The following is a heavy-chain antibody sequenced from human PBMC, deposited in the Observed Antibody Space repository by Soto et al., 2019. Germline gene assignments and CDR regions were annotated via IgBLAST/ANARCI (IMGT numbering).Heavy chain of an antibody. V-gene: IGHV1-2*02. CDR1: GYTFTGYY. CDR2: INPNSGGT. D-gene: IGHD2-2*02. Sequence: QVQLVQSGAEVKKPGASVKVSCKASGYTFTGYYMHWVRQAPGQGLEWMGWINPNSGGTNYAQKFQGRVTMTRDTFISTAYMELSRLRSDDTAVYYCAVVVPAAISSYYYYGMDVWGQGTTVTVSS. J-gene: IGHJ6*02. CDR3: AVVVPAAISSYYYYGMDV.